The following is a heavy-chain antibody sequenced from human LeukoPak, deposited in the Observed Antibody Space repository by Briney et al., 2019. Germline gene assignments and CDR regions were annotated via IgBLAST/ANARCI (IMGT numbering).Heavy chain of an antibody. J-gene: IGHJ4*02. CDR3: AREQRVSMVRGVIHY. Sequence: GGSLRLSCAASGFTFSDYYMSWIRQAPGKGLEWVSYISSSGSTIYYADSVKGRFTISRDNAKNSLYLQMNSLRAEDTAVYYCAREQRVSMVRGVIHYWGQGTLVTVSS. V-gene: IGHV3-11*04. D-gene: IGHD3-10*01. CDR2: ISSSGSTI. CDR1: GFTFSDYY.